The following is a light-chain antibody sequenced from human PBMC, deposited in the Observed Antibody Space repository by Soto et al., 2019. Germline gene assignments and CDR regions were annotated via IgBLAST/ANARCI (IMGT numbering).Light chain of an antibody. CDR2: GVS. V-gene: IGKV3-20*01. CDR3: QQYTGSPWT. J-gene: IGKJ1*01. Sequence: EIVLTQSPATLSLSPGERATLSCRASQSVSSSFLAWYQQKPGQAPRLLIYGVSSRATGIPDRFSGSGSGTDFTLTISRLEPEDFAVYYCQQYTGSPWTFGQGTRWIS. CDR1: QSVSSSF.